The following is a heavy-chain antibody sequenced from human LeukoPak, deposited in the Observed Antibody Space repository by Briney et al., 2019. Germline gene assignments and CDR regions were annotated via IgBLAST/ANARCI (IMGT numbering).Heavy chain of an antibody. V-gene: IGHV1-8*01. CDR1: GYTFTSYD. CDR2: MNPNSGNT. D-gene: IGHD3-9*01. J-gene: IGHJ5*02. CDR3: ARGALRYFDWLLTPNYNWFDP. Sequence: ASVKVSCKGSGYTFTSYDINWVRQATGQGLEWMGWMNPNSGNTGYAQKFQGRVTMTRNTSISTAYMELSSLRSEDTAVYYCARGALRYFDWLLTPNYNWFDPWGQGTLVTVSS.